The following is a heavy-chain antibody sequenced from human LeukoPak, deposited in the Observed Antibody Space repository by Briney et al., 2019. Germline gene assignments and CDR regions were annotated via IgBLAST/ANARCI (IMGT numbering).Heavy chain of an antibody. CDR1: GFTFSSYS. V-gene: IGHV3-21*01. Sequence: GGSLRLSCAASGFTFSSYSMNWVRQAPGKGLEWVSSTSSSSSYIYYADSVKGRFTISRDNAKNSLYLQMNSLRAEDTAVYYCARVRDYSSSSPPADAFDIWGQGTMVTVSS. J-gene: IGHJ3*02. CDR2: TSSSSSYI. D-gene: IGHD6-6*01. CDR3: ARVRDYSSSSPPADAFDI.